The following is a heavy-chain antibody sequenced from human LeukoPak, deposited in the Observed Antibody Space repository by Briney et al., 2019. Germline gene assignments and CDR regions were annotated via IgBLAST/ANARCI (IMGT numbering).Heavy chain of an antibody. Sequence: PSETLSLTCTVSGGSISSGSYYWSWIRQPAGKGLEWIGSIYYSGSTYYNPSLKSRVTISVDTSKNQFSLKLSSVTAADTAVYYCARGDFWSGYYSTYFDYWGQGTLVTVSS. CDR3: ARGDFWSGYYSTYFDY. V-gene: IGHV4-39*07. CDR1: GGSISSGSYY. D-gene: IGHD3-3*01. J-gene: IGHJ4*02. CDR2: IYYSGST.